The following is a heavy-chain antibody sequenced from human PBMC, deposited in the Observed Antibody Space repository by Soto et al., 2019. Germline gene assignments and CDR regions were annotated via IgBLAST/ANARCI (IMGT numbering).Heavy chain of an antibody. J-gene: IGHJ4*02. Sequence: GGALRLACAASGFTFSSYSMNWVRQAPGKGLEWVSSISSSSSYIYYADSVKGRFTISRDNAKNSLYLQMNSLRAEDTAVYYCARASGDGYNYEDYWGQGTLVPVSS. D-gene: IGHD5-12*01. CDR1: GFTFSSYS. CDR3: ARASGDGYNYEDY. CDR2: ISSSSSYI. V-gene: IGHV3-21*01.